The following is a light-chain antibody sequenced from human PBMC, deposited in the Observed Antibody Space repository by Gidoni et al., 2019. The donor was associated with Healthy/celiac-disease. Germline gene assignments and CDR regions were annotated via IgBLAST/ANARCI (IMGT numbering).Light chain of an antibody. Sequence: EIVLTQSLGTLSLSTGERATLSCRASQSVSSSYLAWYQQKPGQAPRLLIYGASSRATGLPDRFSGSGSGTDFTLTISRLEPEDFAVYYCQQYGSSHTYTFGQGTKLEIK. J-gene: IGKJ2*01. CDR1: QSVSSSY. CDR3: QQYGSSHTYT. CDR2: GAS. V-gene: IGKV3-20*01.